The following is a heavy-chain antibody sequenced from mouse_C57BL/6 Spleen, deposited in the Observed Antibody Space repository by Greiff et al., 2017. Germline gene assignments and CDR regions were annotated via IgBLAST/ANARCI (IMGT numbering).Heavy chain of an antibody. Sequence: EVKLQESGPGLVKPSQSLSLTCSVTGYSITSGYYWNWIRQFPGNKLEWMGYISYDGSNNYNPSLKNLISITRDTSKNQFFLKLNSVTTEDTATYYCARGRNYDYDGRLWFAYWGQGTLVTVSA. CDR3: ARGRNYDYDGRLWFAY. CDR1: GYSITSGYY. D-gene: IGHD2-4*01. CDR2: ISYDGSN. J-gene: IGHJ3*01. V-gene: IGHV3-6*01.